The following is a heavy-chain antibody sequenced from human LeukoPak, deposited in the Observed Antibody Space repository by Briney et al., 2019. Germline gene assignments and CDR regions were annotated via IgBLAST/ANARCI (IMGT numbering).Heavy chain of an antibody. D-gene: IGHD3-10*01. CDR1: GFTVSSNY. J-gene: IGHJ6*02. Sequence: GSLRLSCAASGFTVSSNYMNWVRQAPGKGLGWVAFISYDGSNKYYADSVKGRFTISRDNSKNTLYLQMNSLRAEDTAVYYCASQGGLLWFGELSGGMDVWGQGTTVTVSS. CDR3: ASQGGLLWFGELSGGMDV. CDR2: ISYDGSNK. V-gene: IGHV3-30-3*01.